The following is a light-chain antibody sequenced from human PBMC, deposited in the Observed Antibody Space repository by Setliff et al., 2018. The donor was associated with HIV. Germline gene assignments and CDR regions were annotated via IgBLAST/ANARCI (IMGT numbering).Light chain of an antibody. CDR3: QSYDSSLSAYV. J-gene: IGLJ1*01. V-gene: IGLV1-40*01. CDR2: GNN. CDR1: SSNFGAGYD. Sequence: QSVLTQPPSVSGTPGQRVTISCTGSSSNFGAGYDVHWYQQLPGTAPKLLIPGNNNRPSGVPDRFSGSKSGTSSSLAITGLQAEDEADYYCQSYDSSLSAYVFGTGTKV.